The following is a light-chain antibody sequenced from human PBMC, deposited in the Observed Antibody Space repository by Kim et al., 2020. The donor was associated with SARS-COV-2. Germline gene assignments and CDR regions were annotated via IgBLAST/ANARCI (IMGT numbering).Light chain of an antibody. J-gene: IGLJ2*01. CDR3: SSYAGSNNLV. CDR1: SSDVGGYNY. V-gene: IGLV2-8*01. Sequence: GQSVTISCTGTSSDVGGYNYVSWYQQHPGKAPKLMIYEVNKRLSGVPDRFSGSKSGNTASLTVSGLQAEDEADYYCSSYAGSNNLVFGGGTQLTVL. CDR2: EVN.